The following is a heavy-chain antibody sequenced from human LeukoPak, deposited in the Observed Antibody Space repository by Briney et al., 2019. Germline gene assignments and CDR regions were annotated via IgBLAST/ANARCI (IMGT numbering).Heavy chain of an antibody. V-gene: IGHV1-2*02. J-gene: IGHJ3*02. D-gene: IGHD3-9*01. CDR3: AGEYDILTGSPTRGDAFDI. Sequence: VASMKVSCTSSGFTFTDYYIHRVRQAPGQGLEWMGYICPHSSATNSPQEVQGRVTMTRDTSMSTAYMELTRLTSDDTAVYYCAGEYDILTGSPTRGDAFDIWGQGTMVTVSS. CDR1: GFTFTDYY. CDR2: ICPHSSAT.